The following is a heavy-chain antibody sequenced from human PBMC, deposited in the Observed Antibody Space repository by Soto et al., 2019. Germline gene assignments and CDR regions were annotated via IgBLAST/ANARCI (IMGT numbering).Heavy chain of an antibody. V-gene: IGHV4-59*04. CDR1: GGSISSNY. D-gene: IGHD3-22*01. Sequence: PSETLSLTCTVSGGSISSNYWSWIRQPPGKGQGLMGYIYYSGSTYYNPSLKSRVTISVDTSKNQFSLKLSSVTAADTAVYYCARLIRPPNTKMIVVVIGEAPYLFDIWGQGTMVTVSS. J-gene: IGHJ3*02. CDR3: ARLIRPPNTKMIVVVIGEAPYLFDI. CDR2: IYYSGST.